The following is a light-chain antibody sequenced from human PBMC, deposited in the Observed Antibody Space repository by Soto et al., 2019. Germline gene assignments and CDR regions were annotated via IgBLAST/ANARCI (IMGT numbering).Light chain of an antibody. Sequence: QPVLTQSPSASASLGASVKLTCTLSSGHSNYAIAWHQQQPETGPRYLMKVNSGGSHIKGDGIPDRFSGSSSGAERYLFIPSLQSEDEADYYGQTWGTGSASVVFGGGTQLTVL. CDR2: VNSGGSH. V-gene: IGLV4-69*01. CDR1: SGHSNYA. J-gene: IGLJ7*01. CDR3: QTWGTGSASVV.